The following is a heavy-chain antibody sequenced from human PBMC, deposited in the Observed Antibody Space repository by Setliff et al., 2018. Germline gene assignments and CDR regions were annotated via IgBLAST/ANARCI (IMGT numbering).Heavy chain of an antibody. CDR3: VRNGGNSDY. J-gene: IGHJ4*02. CDR2: IKEDGSEK. Sequence: HPGGSLRLSCAASRFTFSNYWMSWVRQAPGKGLEWVANIKEDGSEKYYVDSVRGRFSISRDNTRNSVHLQMNSLRAEDTAIYYCVRNGGNSDYWGQGTLVTVSS. CDR1: RFTFSNYW. D-gene: IGHD2-8*01. V-gene: IGHV3-7*01.